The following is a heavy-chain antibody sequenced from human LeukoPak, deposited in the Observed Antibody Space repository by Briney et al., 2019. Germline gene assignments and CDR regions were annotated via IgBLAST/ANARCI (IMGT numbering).Heavy chain of an antibody. D-gene: IGHD4-23*01. CDR1: GGSISSSSYY. CDR2: IYYSGST. CDR3: AREIATSGGNSRALDY. Sequence: PSETLSLTCTVSGGSISSSSYYWGWIRQPPGKGLEWIGSIYYSGSTYYNPSLKSRVTMSVDTSKNQFSLKLTSVTAADTAVYYCAREIATSGGNSRALDYWGQGTLVTVSS. V-gene: IGHV4-39*07. J-gene: IGHJ4*02.